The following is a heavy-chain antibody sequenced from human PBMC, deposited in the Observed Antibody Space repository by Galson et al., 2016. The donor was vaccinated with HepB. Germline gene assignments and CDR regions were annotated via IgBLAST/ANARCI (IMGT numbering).Heavy chain of an antibody. CDR2: INPDGGET. Sequence: SLRLSCAASGFRFSNHLWWMYWVRQASGKGLEWVATINPDGGETYYVASVRGRFTISKDNAKNSLFLQMNSLRVENSAVYFCAIDGPGSGPDFDYWGQGALVTVSS. CDR3: AIDGPGSGPDFDY. CDR1: GFRFSNHLWW. J-gene: IGHJ4*02. V-gene: IGHV3-7*01. D-gene: IGHD7-27*01.